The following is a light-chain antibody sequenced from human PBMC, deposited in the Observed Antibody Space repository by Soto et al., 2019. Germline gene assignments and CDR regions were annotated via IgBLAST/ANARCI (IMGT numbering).Light chain of an antibody. Sequence: DIQLTQSQSSLSASVGDTVTITCRASQTVSRYLNWYQQKSGTAPKLLIYAASTLHTGVPSRFSGRGSGTDFTLTINNLQREDFADYFCQQTYSNLWTFAQGTKVDI. CDR1: QTVSRY. CDR2: AAS. V-gene: IGKV1-39*01. CDR3: QQTYSNLWT. J-gene: IGKJ1*01.